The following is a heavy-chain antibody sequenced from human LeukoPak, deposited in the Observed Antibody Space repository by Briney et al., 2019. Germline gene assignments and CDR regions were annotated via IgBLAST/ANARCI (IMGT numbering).Heavy chain of an antibody. D-gene: IGHD3-3*02. CDR3: ARQLTEHFYY. CDR1: GFTFSNYA. V-gene: IGHV3-23*05. CDR2: ITNSRRI. J-gene: IGHJ1*01. Sequence: GGSLRLSCAASGFTFSNYAMNWVRQAPGKGLEWVSDITNSRRIHYADSVKGRFTISRDDDKSILYLQMNDLRVNDTATYFCARQLTEHFYYWGQGTHVTVAS.